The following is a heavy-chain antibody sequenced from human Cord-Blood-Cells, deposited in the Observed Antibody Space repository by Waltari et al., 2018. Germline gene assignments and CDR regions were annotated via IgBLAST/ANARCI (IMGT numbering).Heavy chain of an antibody. J-gene: IGHJ3*02. CDR2: FYSEDGEK. Sequence: QVQLVQSGAEVKKPGASVKVSCKVSGYTLTELSMHWVRQAPGNGLVWLGGFYSEDGEKICEQKFQGRVTMTDDTSTYTAYMERSSLRSEDTAVDYCATVGGYCRGGSCYSAFDIWGQGTMVTVSS. V-gene: IGHV1-24*01. CDR3: ATVGGYCRGGSCYSAFDI. D-gene: IGHD2-15*01. CDR1: GYTLTELS.